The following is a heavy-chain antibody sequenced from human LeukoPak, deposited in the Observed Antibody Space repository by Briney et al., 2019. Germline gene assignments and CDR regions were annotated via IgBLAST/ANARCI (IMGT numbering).Heavy chain of an antibody. Sequence: SETLSLTCTVSGDSISTSNSYWGWIRQPPGKGLEWIGSIYYSGNTYYNASLKSRVTISVDTSKNQFSLRLNSVTAADTAMYYCAKSGGYGLIDYWGQGTRVTVSS. D-gene: IGHD1-26*01. CDR1: GDSISTSNSY. J-gene: IGHJ4*02. V-gene: IGHV4-39*01. CDR3: AKSGGYGLIDY. CDR2: IYYSGNT.